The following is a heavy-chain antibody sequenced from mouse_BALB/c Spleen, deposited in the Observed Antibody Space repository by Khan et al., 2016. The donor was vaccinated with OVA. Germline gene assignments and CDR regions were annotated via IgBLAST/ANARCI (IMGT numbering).Heavy chain of an antibody. CDR1: NYTFNSYY. V-gene: IGHV1S81*02. CDR2: INPSNGGT. Sequence: QVQLQQSGAELVKPGASVKLSCRASNYTFNSYYMYWVKQRPGQGLEWIGEINPSNGGTNCNEKFKSKATLTVDKFSTTAYMQLSSLTSEDSAVXYCTRGGYGGFAYWGQGPLVTVSA. J-gene: IGHJ3*01. CDR3: TRGGYGGFAY. D-gene: IGHD3-1*01.